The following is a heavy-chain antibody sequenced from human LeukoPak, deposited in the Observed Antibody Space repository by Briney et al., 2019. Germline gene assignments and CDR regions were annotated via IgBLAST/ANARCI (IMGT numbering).Heavy chain of an antibody. D-gene: IGHD2-15*01. CDR2: IYYSGST. CDR1: GGSISSGDYY. J-gene: IGHJ4*02. CDR3: ARVTMCSGGSCHFTFDY. Sequence: SETLSLTCTVSGGSISSGDYYWSWIRQPPGKGPEWIGYIYYSGSTYYNPSLKSRVTISVDTSKNQFSLKLSSVTAADTAVYYCARVTMCSGGSCHFTFDYWGQGTLVTVSS. V-gene: IGHV4-30-4*01.